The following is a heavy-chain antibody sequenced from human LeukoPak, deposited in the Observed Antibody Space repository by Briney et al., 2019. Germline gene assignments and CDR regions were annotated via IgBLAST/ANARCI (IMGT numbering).Heavy chain of an antibody. CDR2: IVVGSGNT. J-gene: IGHJ4*02. D-gene: IGHD3-3*01. CDR1: GFTFTSSA. CDR3: AADRGGSGYDFWSGSTW. V-gene: IGHV1-58*01. Sequence: TSVKVSCKASGFTFTSSAVQWVRQARGQRLEWIGWIVVGSGNTNYAQKFQERVTITRDMSTSTAYMELSSLRSEDTAVYYCAADRGGSGYDFWSGSTWWGQGTLVTVSS.